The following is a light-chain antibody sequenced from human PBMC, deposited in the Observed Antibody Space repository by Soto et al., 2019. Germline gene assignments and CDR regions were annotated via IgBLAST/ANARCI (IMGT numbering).Light chain of an antibody. CDR3: QQFGSSPFT. V-gene: IGKV3-20*01. Sequence: EIVLTQSPGTLSLSPGERATLSCRASQSVSSSYLAWYQRKPGQAPGLLIYGTSSRATGIPDRFSGSGSGTDFTLTISRLEPEDFAVYYCQQFGSSPFTFGPGTKVDIK. J-gene: IGKJ3*01. CDR2: GTS. CDR1: QSVSSSY.